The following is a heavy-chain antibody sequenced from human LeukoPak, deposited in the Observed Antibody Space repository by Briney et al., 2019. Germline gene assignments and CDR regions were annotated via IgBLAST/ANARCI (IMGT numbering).Heavy chain of an antibody. J-gene: IGHJ5*02. CDR3: ARGRGEGRGISMVRGVRAPSHNWFDP. Sequence: ASVKVSCKASGYTFTSYGISWVRQAPGQGLEWMGWISAYNGNTNYAQKLQGRVTMTTDTSTSTAYMELRSLRSDDTAMYYCARGRGEGRGISMVRGVRAPSHNWFDPWGHGTLVTVSS. D-gene: IGHD3-10*01. CDR2: ISAYNGNT. CDR1: GYTFTSYG. V-gene: IGHV1-18*01.